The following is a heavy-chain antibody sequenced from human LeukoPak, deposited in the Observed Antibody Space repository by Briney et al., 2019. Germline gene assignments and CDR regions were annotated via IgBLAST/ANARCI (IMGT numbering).Heavy chain of an antibody. CDR2: ISGSGGST. CDR3: ANVVPAAGDDY. CDR1: GFTFSSYA. Sequence: GGSLRLSCAASGFTFSSYAMSWVRQAPGKGREWVSAISGSGGSTYYADSVKGRFTISRDNSKNTLHRQMNSLRAEDTAVYYCANVVPAAGDDYWGQGTLVTVSS. J-gene: IGHJ4*02. V-gene: IGHV3-23*01. D-gene: IGHD2-2*01.